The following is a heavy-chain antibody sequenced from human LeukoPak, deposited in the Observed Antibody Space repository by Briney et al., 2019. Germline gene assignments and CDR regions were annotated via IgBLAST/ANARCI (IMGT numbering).Heavy chain of an antibody. CDR1: GFTFSSYE. Sequence: PGGSLRLSCAASGFTFSSYEMNWVRQAPGKGLEWVSYISSSGSTIYYADSVKGRFTISRDNAKNSLYLQMNSLRAEDTAVYYCVRQGTVTRPRFDSWGQGTLVTVSS. J-gene: IGHJ4*02. D-gene: IGHD4-17*01. CDR3: VRQGTVTRPRFDS. CDR2: ISSSGSTI. V-gene: IGHV3-48*03.